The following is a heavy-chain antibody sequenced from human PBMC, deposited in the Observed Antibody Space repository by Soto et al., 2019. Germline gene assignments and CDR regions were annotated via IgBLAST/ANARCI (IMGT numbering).Heavy chain of an antibody. CDR1: GGTFSSYA. Sequence: GASVKVSCKASGGTFSSYAISWVRQAPGQGLEWMGGIIPIFGTANYAQKFQGRVTITADESTSTAYMELSSLRSEDTAVYYCAASPHVVIRWIYFDYWGQGTQATVSS. CDR3: AASPHVVIRWIYFDY. CDR2: IIPIFGTA. V-gene: IGHV1-69*13. D-gene: IGHD3-22*01. J-gene: IGHJ4*02.